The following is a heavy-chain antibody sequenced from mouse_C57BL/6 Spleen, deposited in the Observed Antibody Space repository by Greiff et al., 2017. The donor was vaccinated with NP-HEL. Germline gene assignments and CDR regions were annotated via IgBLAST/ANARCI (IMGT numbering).Heavy chain of an antibody. J-gene: IGHJ4*01. Sequence: EVKVVESGGDLVKPGGSLKLSCAASGFTFSSYGMSWVRQTPDKRLEWVATISSGGSYTYYPDSVKGRFTISRDNAKNTLYLQMSSLKSEDTAMYYCARQTTVVADDYAMDYWGQGTSVTVSS. D-gene: IGHD1-1*01. CDR3: ARQTTVVADDYAMDY. CDR2: ISSGGSYT. V-gene: IGHV5-6*01. CDR1: GFTFSSYG.